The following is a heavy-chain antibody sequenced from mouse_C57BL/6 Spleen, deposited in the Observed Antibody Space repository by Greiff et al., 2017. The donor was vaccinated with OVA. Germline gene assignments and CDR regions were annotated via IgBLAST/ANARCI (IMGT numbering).Heavy chain of an antibody. J-gene: IGHJ1*03. CDR2: ILPGSGST. Sequence: QVQLQQSGAELMKPGASVKLSCKATGYTFTGYWIEWVKQRPGHGLEWIGEILPGSGSTNYNEKFKGKATFTADTSSSTAYMELRSLTSEDSAVYYCARDGSSYWYFDVWGTGTTVTVSS. D-gene: IGHD1-1*01. CDR1: GYTFTGYW. CDR3: ARDGSSYWYFDV. V-gene: IGHV1-9*01.